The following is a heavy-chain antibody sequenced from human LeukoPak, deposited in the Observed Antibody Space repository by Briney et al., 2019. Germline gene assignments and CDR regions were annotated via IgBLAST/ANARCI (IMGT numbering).Heavy chain of an antibody. J-gene: IGHJ4*02. CDR1: GYTFTSYG. CDR3: ARDLIVVVPAAILMDPPPQTNFDY. Sequence: ASVKVYCKASGYTFTSYGISWVRQAPGQGLEWMGWISAYNGNTNYAQKLQGRVNMTKDTSTSTAYMELRSLRSDDTAVYYCARDLIVVVPAAILMDPPPQTNFDYWGQGTLVTVSS. V-gene: IGHV1-18*01. CDR2: ISAYNGNT. D-gene: IGHD2-2*02.